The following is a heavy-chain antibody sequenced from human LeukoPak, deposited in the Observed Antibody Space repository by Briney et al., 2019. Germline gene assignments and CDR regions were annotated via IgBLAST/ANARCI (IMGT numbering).Heavy chain of an antibody. CDR2: IWYDGSNK. J-gene: IGHJ4*02. D-gene: IGHD3-16*01. V-gene: IGHV3-33*01. CDR1: GFTFSSYG. Sequence: GGSLRLSCAASGFTFSSYGMHWVRQAPGRGLEWVAVIWYDGSNKYYADSVKGRFTISRDNSKNTLYLQMNSLRAEDTAVYYCARERYDYVWGTLDYWGQGTLVTVSS. CDR3: ARERYDYVWGTLDY.